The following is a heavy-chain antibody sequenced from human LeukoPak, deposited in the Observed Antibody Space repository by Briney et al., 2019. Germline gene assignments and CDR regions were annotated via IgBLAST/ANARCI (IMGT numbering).Heavy chain of an antibody. CDR1: GFTFSSYW. J-gene: IGHJ3*02. CDR2: INSDGSTT. D-gene: IGHD2-2*01. Sequence: GGSLRLSCAASGFTFSSYWMHWVRQAPGKGLVWVSRINSDGSTTSYADSVKGRFTISRDNSKNTLYFQMNSLRAEDTAVYYCARQYCSSTSCNGAFDIWGQGTMVTVSS. V-gene: IGHV3-74*01. CDR3: ARQYCSSTSCNGAFDI.